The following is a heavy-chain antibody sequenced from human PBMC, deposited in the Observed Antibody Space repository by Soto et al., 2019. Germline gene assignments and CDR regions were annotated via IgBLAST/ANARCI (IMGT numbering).Heavy chain of an antibody. CDR1: GYSFTSYW. CDR3: ARLCHIVANPGPGDWFDP. CDR2: IYPGDSDT. Sequence: PGESLKISCKGSGYSFTSYWIGWVRQMPGKGLEWMGIIYPGDSDTRYSPSFQGQVTISADKSISTAYLQWSSLKASDTAMYYCARLCHIVANPGPGDWFDPWGQGTLVTVSS. D-gene: IGHD5-12*01. V-gene: IGHV5-51*01. J-gene: IGHJ5*02.